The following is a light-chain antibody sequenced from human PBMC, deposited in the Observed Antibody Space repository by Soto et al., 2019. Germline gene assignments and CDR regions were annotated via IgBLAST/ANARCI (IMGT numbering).Light chain of an antibody. Sequence: EIVLTQSPGTLSLSPGERATLSCRASQSISSSILVWYQQKPGQAPRLLIYGASSRATGIPDRFSGSGSGTDFTLTISSLEPEDFAVYFCHHCGGSQPFGQGTKVETK. J-gene: IGKJ1*01. CDR3: HHCGGSQP. V-gene: IGKV3-20*01. CDR1: QSISSSI. CDR2: GAS.